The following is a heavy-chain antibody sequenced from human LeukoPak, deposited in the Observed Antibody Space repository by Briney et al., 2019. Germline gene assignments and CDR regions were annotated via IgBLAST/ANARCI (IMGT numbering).Heavy chain of an antibody. V-gene: IGHV3-9*01. D-gene: IGHD3-22*01. Sequence: SLRLSCAASGFTLDDYAMHCVRQAPGKGLEWVSGISWNSGSIGYADSVKGRFTISRDNAKNSLYLQMNSLRAEDTALYYCAKDSGSGYYTTFDYWGQGTLVTVSS. J-gene: IGHJ4*02. CDR1: GFTLDDYA. CDR3: AKDSGSGYYTTFDY. CDR2: ISWNSGSI.